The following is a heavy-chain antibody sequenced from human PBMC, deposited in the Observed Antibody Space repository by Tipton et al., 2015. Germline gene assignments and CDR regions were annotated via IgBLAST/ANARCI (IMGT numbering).Heavy chain of an antibody. CDR1: GFGFSRYW. CDR2: IKEDGTEK. CDR3: GRGGVFSNNWYPFDY. V-gene: IGHV3-7*03. Sequence: SLRLSCAASGFGFSRYWMTWIRQAPGKGLEWVATIKEDGTEKYYVDSVKGRFTISRDNAKNSLYLQMNSLRVEDTAVYYCGRGGVFSNNWYPFDYWGQGTLVTVSS. J-gene: IGHJ4*02. D-gene: IGHD1-1*01.